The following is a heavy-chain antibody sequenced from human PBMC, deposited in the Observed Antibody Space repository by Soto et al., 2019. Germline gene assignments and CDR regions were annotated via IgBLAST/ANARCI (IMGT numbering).Heavy chain of an antibody. Sequence: EVQLLESGGGLVQPGGSLRLSCAASGFTFSSYAMSWVRQAPGKGLEWVSAISGSGGSTYYADFVKGGCTISRDNTKNKLYLHMYRLGAVDPGGYYCVSDFVYLGQGTLVTVSS. CDR1: GFTFSSYA. CDR2: ISGSGGST. CDR3: VSDFVY. J-gene: IGHJ4*02. V-gene: IGHV3-23*01.